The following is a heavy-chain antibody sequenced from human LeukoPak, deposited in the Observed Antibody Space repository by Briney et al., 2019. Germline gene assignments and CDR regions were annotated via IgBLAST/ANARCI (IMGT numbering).Heavy chain of an antibody. V-gene: IGHV3-30-3*01. J-gene: IGHJ4*02. CDR2: ISYDGSNK. CDR3: ARGARQWMVLGRYFDY. CDR1: GFTFSSYA. D-gene: IGHD6-19*01. Sequence: PGGSLRLSCAASGFTFSSYAMHWVRQAPGKGLEWVAVISYDGSNKYYADSVKGRFTISRDNSKNTLYLQMNSLRAEDTAVYYCARGARQWMVLGRYFDYWGQGTLVTVSS.